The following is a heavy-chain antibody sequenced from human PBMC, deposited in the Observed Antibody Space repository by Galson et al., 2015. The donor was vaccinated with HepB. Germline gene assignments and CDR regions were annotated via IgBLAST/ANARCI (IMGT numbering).Heavy chain of an antibody. CDR2: ISAYNGNT. Sequence: SVKVSCKASGYTFTSYGISWVRQAPGQGLEWMGWISAYNGNTNYAQKLQGRVTMTTDTSTSTAYMELRSLRSDDTAVYYCARGELLWFGVIKTFDIWGQGTVVTVSS. D-gene: IGHD3-10*01. CDR1: GYTFTSYG. J-gene: IGHJ3*02. V-gene: IGHV1-18*01. CDR3: ARGELLWFGVIKTFDI.